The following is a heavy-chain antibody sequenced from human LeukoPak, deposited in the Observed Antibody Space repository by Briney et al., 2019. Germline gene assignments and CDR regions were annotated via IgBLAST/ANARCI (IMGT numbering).Heavy chain of an antibody. CDR3: ARLAYCSNDVCYSNYYYSMDV. Sequence: GESLKISCKGSGYAFSSYWIGWVRQMPGKGLEWMGIIYPDDSDTRYSPSFQGQVTISADKSISTAYLQWSSLKASDTAMYYCARLAYCSNDVCYSNYYYSMDVWGKGTTVTVSS. J-gene: IGHJ6*03. V-gene: IGHV5-51*01. D-gene: IGHD2-8*01. CDR2: IYPDDSDT. CDR1: GYAFSSYW.